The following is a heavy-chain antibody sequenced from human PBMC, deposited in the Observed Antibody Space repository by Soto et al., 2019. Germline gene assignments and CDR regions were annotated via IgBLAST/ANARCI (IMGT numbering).Heavy chain of an antibody. Sequence: EVQLVESGGGLVQPGGSLRLSCAASGFTFSSYSMNWVRQAPGKGLEWVSYISSSSSTIYYADSVKGRFTISRDNAKNLLYLQMNCLRAADTAVYYCARAKDFWSGYPPHVDYWVHGTLVTVSS. CDR1: GFTFSSYS. CDR2: ISSSSSTI. V-gene: IGHV3-48*01. D-gene: IGHD3-3*01. J-gene: IGHJ4*01. CDR3: ARAKDFWSGYPPHVDY.